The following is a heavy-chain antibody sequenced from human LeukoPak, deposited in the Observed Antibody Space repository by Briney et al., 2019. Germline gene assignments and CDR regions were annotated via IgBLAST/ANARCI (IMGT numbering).Heavy chain of an antibody. CDR2: IYHSGST. CDR1: GYSISSGYY. D-gene: IGHD6-13*01. Sequence: SETLSLTCAVSGYSISSGYYWGWIRQPPGKGLEWIGSIYHSGSTYYNPSLKSRVTISVDTSKNQFSLKLSSVTAADTAVYYCAREVAAAAREVDYWGQGTLVTVSS. J-gene: IGHJ4*02. CDR3: AREVAAAAREVDY. V-gene: IGHV4-38-2*02.